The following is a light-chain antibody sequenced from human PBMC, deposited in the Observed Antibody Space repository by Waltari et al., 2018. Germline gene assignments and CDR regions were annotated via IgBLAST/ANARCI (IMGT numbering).Light chain of an antibody. CDR1: RNTIGFYDL. Sequence: QSALTQPASVSGSPGQSITIFCTGSRNTIGFYDLVPWYQQHPGKAPQLIIFDVIKRPSGVSDRFSGSKSGNTASLTISGLETEDDADYYCCSYSGSSSFPYVFGPGTKVTVL. CDR3: CSYSGSSSFPYV. V-gene: IGLV2-23*02. J-gene: IGLJ1*01. CDR2: DVI.